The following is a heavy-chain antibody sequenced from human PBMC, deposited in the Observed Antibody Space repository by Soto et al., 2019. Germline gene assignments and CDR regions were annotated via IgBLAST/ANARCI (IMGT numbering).Heavy chain of an antibody. CDR1: GGSISSYY. Sequence: SETLSLTCTVSGGSISSYYWSWIRQPPGKGLEWIGYIYYTGTATYNPSIKSRVTISVDSSKNQFSLNLTSVSAADTAVYYCARLGGFYQSLDSWGQGTLVTVSS. V-gene: IGHV4-59*08. J-gene: IGHJ5*01. D-gene: IGHD3-22*01. CDR3: ARLGGFYQSLDS. CDR2: IYYTGTA.